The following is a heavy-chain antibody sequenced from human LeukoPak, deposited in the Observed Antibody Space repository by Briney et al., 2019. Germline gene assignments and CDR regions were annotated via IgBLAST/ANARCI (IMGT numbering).Heavy chain of an antibody. J-gene: IGHJ5*02. CDR3: ARGPYAYTSSATLGSYNWFDP. CDR2: IYPGDSHT. D-gene: IGHD2-2*02. V-gene: IGHV5-51*01. CDR1: GYSFPNYW. Sequence: KAGESLKISCKGSGYSFPNYWIGWVRQMPGKGLEWMGIIYPGDSHTRYSPSFQDQVTISVDKSISTAYLQWSSLKALDTAMYYCARGPYAYTSSATLGSYNWFDPWGQGSLVTVSS.